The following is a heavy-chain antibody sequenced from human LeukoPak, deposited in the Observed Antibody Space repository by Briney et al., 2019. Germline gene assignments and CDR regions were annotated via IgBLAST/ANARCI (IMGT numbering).Heavy chain of an antibody. CDR3: AKDTLPGGFGGVIALFDY. CDR2: ISWNSGSI. D-gene: IGHD3-16*02. J-gene: IGHJ4*02. Sequence: GGSLRLSCAASGFTFDDYAMHWVRQAAGKGLEWVSGISWNSGSIGYADSVKGRFTISRDNAKNSLYLQMNSLRAEDTALYYCAKDTLPGGFGGVIALFDYWGQGTLVTVSS. CDR1: GFTFDDYA. V-gene: IGHV3-9*01.